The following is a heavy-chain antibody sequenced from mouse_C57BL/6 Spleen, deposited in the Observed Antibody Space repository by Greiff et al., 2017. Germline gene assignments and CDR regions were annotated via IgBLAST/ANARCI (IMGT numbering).Heavy chain of an antibody. Sequence: EVTLVESGGGLVQPKGSLKLSCAASGFTFNTYAMHWVRQAPGKGLEWVARIRRKSSNYATYSAVSVKDRFTISRDDSQSMLYLQMNNLKTEDTAMYYCVRRLRAMDYWGQGTSVTVSS. D-gene: IGHD2-4*01. CDR3: VRRLRAMDY. CDR2: IRRKSSNYAT. J-gene: IGHJ4*01. CDR1: GFTFNTYA. V-gene: IGHV10-3*01.